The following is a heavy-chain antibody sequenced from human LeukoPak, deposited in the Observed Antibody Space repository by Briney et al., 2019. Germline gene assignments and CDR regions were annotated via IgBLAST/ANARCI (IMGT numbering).Heavy chain of an antibody. V-gene: IGHV3-30-3*01. Sequence: GGSLRLSCTASGFSFSQYAMHWVRQAPAKGLERVAVMSYDGSNEFYADSVKGRFTISRDNSRNTLYLQMNSLRAEDTAVYYCAREKYAGYYFDCWGQGALVTVSS. J-gene: IGHJ4*02. D-gene: IGHD2-8*01. CDR3: AREKYAGYYFDC. CDR1: GFSFSQYA. CDR2: MSYDGSNE.